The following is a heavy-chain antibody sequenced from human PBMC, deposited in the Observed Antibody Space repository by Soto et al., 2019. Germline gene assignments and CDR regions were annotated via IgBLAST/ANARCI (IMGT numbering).Heavy chain of an antibody. D-gene: IGHD3-3*01. CDR1: GGSVSSGSYY. J-gene: IGHJ5*02. CDR3: ARDYDFWSGYYTGRSWSDP. V-gene: IGHV4-61*01. Sequence: SETLSLTCTVSGGSVSSGSYYWSWIRQPPGKGLEWIGYIYYSGSTNYNPSLKSRVTISVDTSKNQFSLKLSSVTAADTAVYYCARDYDFWSGYYTGRSWSDPWGQGTLVTVSS. CDR2: IYYSGST.